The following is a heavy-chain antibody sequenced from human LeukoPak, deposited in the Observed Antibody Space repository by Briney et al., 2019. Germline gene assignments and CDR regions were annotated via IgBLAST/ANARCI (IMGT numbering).Heavy chain of an antibody. Sequence: GGSLRLSCAASGFTFSSYAMTWVRQPPGKGLEWVSVISGSGGNTYYGASVKGRFTISRDNSKSTLYVQMNSLRAEDTAVYYCAKGARGYSSSSIDSWGQGTLVTVSS. CDR3: AKGARGYSSSSIDS. J-gene: IGHJ4*02. CDR2: ISGSGGNT. D-gene: IGHD6-13*01. V-gene: IGHV3-23*01. CDR1: GFTFSSYA.